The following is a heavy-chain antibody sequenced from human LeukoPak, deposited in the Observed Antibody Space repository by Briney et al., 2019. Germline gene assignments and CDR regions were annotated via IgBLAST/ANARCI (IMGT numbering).Heavy chain of an antibody. Sequence: GGSLRLSCAASGFTFSSYAMSWVRQAPGKGLEWVSAISGNGGSTYYADSVKGRFTISRDNSKNTLYPQMNSLRAEDTAVYYCAKDRLWDGTAMGESDYWGQGTLVTVSS. CDR1: GFTFSSYA. D-gene: IGHD5-18*01. V-gene: IGHV3-23*01. J-gene: IGHJ4*02. CDR3: AKDRLWDGTAMGESDY. CDR2: ISGNGGST.